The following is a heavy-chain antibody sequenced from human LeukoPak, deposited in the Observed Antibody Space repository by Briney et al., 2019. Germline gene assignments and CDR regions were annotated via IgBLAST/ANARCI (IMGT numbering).Heavy chain of an antibody. J-gene: IGHJ3*02. CDR3: ARDLAFDI. Sequence: PSETLSLTCTVSGGSISSYYWSWIRQSPGEALQWIGYIFFTGNTNYNPSLRSRVTISIDTSKNQFSLTLSSVTAADTAVYYCARDLAFDIWGQGTMVTVSS. CDR2: IFFTGNT. V-gene: IGHV4-59*01. CDR1: GGSISSYY.